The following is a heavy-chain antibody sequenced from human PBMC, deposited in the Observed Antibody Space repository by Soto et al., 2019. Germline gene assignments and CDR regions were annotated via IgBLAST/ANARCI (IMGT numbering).Heavy chain of an antibody. CDR3: ARRGGSSGWYAFIGSDYYYGMDV. J-gene: IGHJ6*02. Sequence: PGESLKISCKGSGYSFTSYWIGWVRQMPGKGLEWMGIIYPGDSDTRYSPSFQGQVTISADKSISTAYLQWSSLKASDTAMYYCARRGGSSGWYAFIGSDYYYGMDVWGQATTVTVYS. D-gene: IGHD6-19*01. V-gene: IGHV5-51*01. CDR2: IYPGDSDT. CDR1: GYSFTSYW.